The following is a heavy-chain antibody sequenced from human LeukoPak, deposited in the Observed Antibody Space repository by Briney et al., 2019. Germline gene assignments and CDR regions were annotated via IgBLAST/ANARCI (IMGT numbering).Heavy chain of an antibody. CDR1: GFTFSNYG. J-gene: IGHJ4*02. CDR2: ISTDGSKT. D-gene: IGHD5-24*01. V-gene: IGHV3-30*03. CDR3: ARDFGDGYNDY. Sequence: GRSLRLSCAASGFTFSNYGMHWVRQAPGKGLEWVALISTDGSKTYYADSLKGRFTISRDNSKNALDLQMNSLKTEDTAVYYCARDFGDGYNDYWGQGTPVTVSS.